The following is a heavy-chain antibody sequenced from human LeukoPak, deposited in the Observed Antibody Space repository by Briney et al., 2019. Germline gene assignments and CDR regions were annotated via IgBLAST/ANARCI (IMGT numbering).Heavy chain of an antibody. V-gene: IGHV3-11*01. D-gene: IGHD3-10*01. J-gene: IGHJ6*03. CDR2: ISSSGSTI. CDR3: ARDLYGSGQVNYYYYMDV. Sequence: GGSLRLSCAASGFTFSDYYMSWICQAPGKGLEWVSYISSSGSTIYYADSVKGRFTISRDNAKNSLYLQMNSLRAEDTAVYYCARDLYGSGQVNYYYYMDVWGKGTTVTISS. CDR1: GFTFSDYY.